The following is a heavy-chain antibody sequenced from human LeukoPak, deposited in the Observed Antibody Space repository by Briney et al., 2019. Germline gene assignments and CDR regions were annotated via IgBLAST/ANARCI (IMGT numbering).Heavy chain of an antibody. CDR3: ATWQITMIVSAAQSYSLFRHHYGMDV. J-gene: IGHJ6*02. CDR2: FDPEDGET. Sequence: GASVKVSCKVSGYTLTELSMHWVRQAPGKGLEWMGGFDPEDGETIYAQKFQGRVTMTEDTSTDTAYMELSSLRSEDTAVYYCATWQITMIVSAAQSYSLFRHHYGMDVWGQGTTVTVSS. CDR1: GYTLTELS. V-gene: IGHV1-24*01. D-gene: IGHD3-22*01.